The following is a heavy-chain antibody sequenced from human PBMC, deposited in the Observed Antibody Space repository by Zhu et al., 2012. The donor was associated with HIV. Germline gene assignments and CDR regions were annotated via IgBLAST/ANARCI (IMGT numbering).Heavy chain of an antibody. CDR3: ARSIYQADSGYAF. J-gene: IGHJ4*02. CDR1: GGPFSGYF. V-gene: IGHV4-34*02. CDR2: VNHGGDI. Sequence: QVQLQQWGAGLLKPSETLSLTCATHGGPFSGYFYAWVRQPPGGGLQWIGHVNHGGDIDYNPSLKSRVTIEADASQSHFSLKMTSVTAADTAIYYCARSIYQADSGYAFXGQGTLVIVSS. D-gene: IGHD5-12*01.